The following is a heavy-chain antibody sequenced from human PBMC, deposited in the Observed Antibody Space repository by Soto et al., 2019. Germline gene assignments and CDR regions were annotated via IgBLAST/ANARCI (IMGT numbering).Heavy chain of an antibody. CDR1: GFTFSSYE. CDR3: ARDHPYNSSWYDY. V-gene: IGHV3-48*03. J-gene: IGHJ4*02. CDR2: ISSSGSTI. Sequence: GGSLRLSCAASGFTFSSYEMNWVRQAPGKGLEWVSYISSSGSTIYYADSVKGRFTISRDNAKNSLYLQMNSLRAEDTAVYYCARDHPYNSSWYDYWGQGTLVTVSS. D-gene: IGHD6-13*01.